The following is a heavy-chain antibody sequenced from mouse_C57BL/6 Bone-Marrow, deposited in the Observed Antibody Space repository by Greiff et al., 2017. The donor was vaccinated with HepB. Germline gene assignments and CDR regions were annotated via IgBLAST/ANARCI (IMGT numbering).Heavy chain of an antibody. Sequence: EVKLMESGGGLVQPGGSMKLSCVASGFTFSNYWMNWVRQSPEKGLEWVAQIRLKSDNYATHYAESVKGRFTISRDDSKSSVYLQMNNLRAEDTGIYYCTAGDWGESWGQGTTLTVSS. CDR1: GFTFSNYW. J-gene: IGHJ2*01. D-gene: IGHD4-1*01. CDR3: TAGDWGES. CDR2: IRLKSDNYAT. V-gene: IGHV6-3*01.